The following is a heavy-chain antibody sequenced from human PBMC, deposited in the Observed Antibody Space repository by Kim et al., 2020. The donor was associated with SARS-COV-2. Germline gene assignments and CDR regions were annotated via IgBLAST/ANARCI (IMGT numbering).Heavy chain of an antibody. V-gene: IGHV3-23*05. Sequence: GGSLRLSCRASGFAFGAYAMTWVRQAPGKGLEWVASVNNGNNPYYANSVKGRFTVSRDNAESTLYLQLNGLRVEDTALYFCPTDHPSRGLPTLDSWGQGT. CDR3: PTDHPSRGLPTLDS. CDR1: GFAFGAYA. CDR2: VNNGNNP. J-gene: IGHJ4*02. D-gene: IGHD5-12*01.